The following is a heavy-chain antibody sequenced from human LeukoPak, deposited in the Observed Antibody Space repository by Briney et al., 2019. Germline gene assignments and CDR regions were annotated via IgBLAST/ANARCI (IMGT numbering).Heavy chain of an antibody. CDR1: NGSISSNTYF. CDR2: MSSSGIS. Sequence: TLSLTCTVSNGSISSNTYFWSWIRQPAGKGLEWIGRMSSSGISTYSPSLKSRVTISIDTSRNQFSMNLNSVTAADTAVYYCARDHFLAAAGTWGYYYYYYMDVWGKGTTVTVSS. D-gene: IGHD6-13*01. J-gene: IGHJ6*03. V-gene: IGHV4-61*02. CDR3: ARDHFLAAAGTWGYYYYYYMDV.